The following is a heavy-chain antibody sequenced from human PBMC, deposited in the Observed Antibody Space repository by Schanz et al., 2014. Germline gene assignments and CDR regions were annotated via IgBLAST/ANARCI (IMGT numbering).Heavy chain of an antibody. D-gene: IGHD6-19*01. J-gene: IGHJ4*02. CDR3: VRDKKGFVAVAGRAPFDY. CDR1: GFAFSSNW. V-gene: IGHV3-7*01. CDR2: IKEDGSEK. Sequence: EVQLVESGGGLVQPGGSLRLSCAGSGFAFSSNWMNWVRQAPGKGLEWVANIKEDGSEKYYVDSVKGRFTISRDNAKKSLYLRMNSLSAEDTAVYYCVRDKKGFVAVAGRAPFDYWGQGTLVTVSS.